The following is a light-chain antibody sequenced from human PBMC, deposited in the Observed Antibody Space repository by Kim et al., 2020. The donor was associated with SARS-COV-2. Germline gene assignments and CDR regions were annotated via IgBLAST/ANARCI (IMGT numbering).Light chain of an antibody. V-gene: IGKV3-11*01. CDR1: QSVSSY. CDR3: QQRSNWPRALT. J-gene: IGKJ4*01. Sequence: PGKRATLSGRASQSVSSYLAWYQQKPGQAPRLLIYDASNRATGIPARFSGSGSGTDFTLTISSLEPEDFAVYYCQQRSNWPRALTFGGGTKVDIK. CDR2: DAS.